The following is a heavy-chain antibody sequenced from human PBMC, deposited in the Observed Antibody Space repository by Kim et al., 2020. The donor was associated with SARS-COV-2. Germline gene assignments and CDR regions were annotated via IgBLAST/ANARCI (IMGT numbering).Heavy chain of an antibody. CDR1: GGSFSGYY. Sequence: SETLSLTCAVYGGSFSGYYWSWIRQPPGKGLEWIGEINHSGSTNYNPSLKSRVTISVDTSKNQFSLKLSSVTAADTAVYYCARVLRYFDWLPNYWGQGTLVTVSS. J-gene: IGHJ4*02. CDR3: ARVLRYFDWLPNY. CDR2: INHSGST. V-gene: IGHV4-34*01. D-gene: IGHD3-9*01.